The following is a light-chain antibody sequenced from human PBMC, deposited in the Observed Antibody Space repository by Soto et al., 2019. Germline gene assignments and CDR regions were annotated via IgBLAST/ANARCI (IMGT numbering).Light chain of an antibody. J-gene: IGLJ2*01. CDR2: EVS. CDR3: SSYTSSTTLV. Sequence: QSALTQPASVSGSPGQSITISCTGTSSDVGGYNFVSWYQHHPGKAPKVMIYEVSNRASGVSNRFSGSKSGNTASLTISGLQGEDEADYYCSSYTSSTTLVFGGGTKLTVL. CDR1: SSDVGGYNF. V-gene: IGLV2-14*01.